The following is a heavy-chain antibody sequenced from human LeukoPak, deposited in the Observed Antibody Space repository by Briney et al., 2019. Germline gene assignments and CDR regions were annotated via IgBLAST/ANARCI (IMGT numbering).Heavy chain of an antibody. D-gene: IGHD6-13*01. V-gene: IGHV4-39*07. CDR3: APIAAASGAFDI. Sequence: PSETLSLTCTVSGGSISSSSFYWGWVRQPPGKGLEWIGSIYYSGSTYYNPSLKSRVTISVDTSKNQFSLKLSSVTAADTAVYYCAPIAAASGAFDIWGQGTMVTVSS. J-gene: IGHJ3*02. CDR2: IYYSGST. CDR1: GGSISSSSFY.